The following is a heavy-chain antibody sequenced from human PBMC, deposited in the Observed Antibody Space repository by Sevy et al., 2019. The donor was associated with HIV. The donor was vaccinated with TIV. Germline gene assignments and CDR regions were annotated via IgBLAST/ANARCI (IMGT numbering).Heavy chain of an antibody. D-gene: IGHD4-17*01. CDR2: ISSSGSLI. J-gene: IGHJ4*02. CDR1: GFTFSSFE. CDR3: TRDLPPSATTVAHFDY. V-gene: IGHV3-48*03. Sequence: GGSLRLSCAASGFTFSSFEMNWVRQTPGKGLEWVSFISSSGSLIYYADSVKGRFTVSGDNAKNSLYLHMNSLRAEDTGVYYCTRDLPPSATTVAHFDYWGQGTLVTVSS.